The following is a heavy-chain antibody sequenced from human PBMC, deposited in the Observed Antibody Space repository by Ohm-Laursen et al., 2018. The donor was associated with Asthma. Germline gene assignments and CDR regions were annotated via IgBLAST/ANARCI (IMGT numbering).Heavy chain of an antibody. CDR1: RFSLRTKDVA. J-gene: IGHJ4*02. V-gene: IGHV2-5*02. Sequence: TQTLTLTCTFSRFSLRTKDVAVGWIRQPPGKALEWLALIHWDDTKRYSPSLNNRLTIIKDASKNQVVLIMTDMDPVDTGTYYCAHDSNWVIDYWGQGTLVTVSS. CDR3: AHDSNWVIDY. CDR2: IHWDDTK. D-gene: IGHD7-27*01.